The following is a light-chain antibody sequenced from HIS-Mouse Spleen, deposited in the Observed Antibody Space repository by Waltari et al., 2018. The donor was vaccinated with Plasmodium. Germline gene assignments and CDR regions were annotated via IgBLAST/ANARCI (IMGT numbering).Light chain of an antibody. CDR3: QSADSSGTYV. CDR1: ALQKQY. J-gene: IGLJ1*01. V-gene: IGLV3-25*03. Sequence: SYELTQPPSVSVSPGQTARITCSGDALQKQYAYWYQQKPGQAPVLVRYKDTERPSGIPERFSGSSSGTTVTLTISGVQAEDEADYYCQSADSSGTYVFGTGTKVTVL. CDR2: KDT.